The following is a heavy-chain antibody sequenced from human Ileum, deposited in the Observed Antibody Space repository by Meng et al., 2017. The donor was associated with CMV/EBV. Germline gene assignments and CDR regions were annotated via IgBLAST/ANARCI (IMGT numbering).Heavy chain of an antibody. Sequence: GGSLRLSCAASGFTFSSYAMHWVRQAPGKGLEGVAVISYDGSNKYYADSVKGRFTISRDNSKNTLYLQMNSLRAEDTAVYYCARARYSGSYGYFDYWGQGTLVTVSS. CDR2: ISYDGSNK. CDR3: ARARYSGSYGYFDY. D-gene: IGHD1-26*01. CDR1: GFTFSSYA. V-gene: IGHV3-30-3*01. J-gene: IGHJ4*02.